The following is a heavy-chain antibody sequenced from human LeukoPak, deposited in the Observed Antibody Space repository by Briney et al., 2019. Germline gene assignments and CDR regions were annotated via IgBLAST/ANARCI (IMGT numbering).Heavy chain of an antibody. D-gene: IGHD3-10*01. CDR1: GYSISSGYY. CDR2: IYHSGST. J-gene: IGHJ4*02. V-gene: IGHV4-38-2*02. CDR3: ARRGITMVRGVIDY. Sequence: SETLSLTCTVSGYSISSGYYWGWIRQPPGKGLEWIGSIYHSGSTYYNPSLKSRVTISVDTSKNQFSLKLSSVTAADTAVYYCARRGITMVRGVIDYWGQGTLVTVSS.